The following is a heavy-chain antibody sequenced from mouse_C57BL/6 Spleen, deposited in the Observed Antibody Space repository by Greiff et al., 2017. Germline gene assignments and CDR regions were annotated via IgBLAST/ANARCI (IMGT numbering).Heavy chain of an antibody. J-gene: IGHJ2*01. CDR2: IYPGDGDT. CDR3: ARNFYFDY. CDR1: GYAFSSSW. Sequence: QVQLQQSGPELVKPGASVKISCKASGYAFSSSWMNWVKQRPGTGLEWIGRIYPGDGDTNYNGKFKGKATLTADKSSSTAYMQLSSLTSEDSAVYFCARNFYFDYWGQGTTLTVSS. V-gene: IGHV1-82*01.